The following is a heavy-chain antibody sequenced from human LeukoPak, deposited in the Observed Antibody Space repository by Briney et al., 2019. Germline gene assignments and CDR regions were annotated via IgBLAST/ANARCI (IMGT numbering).Heavy chain of an antibody. CDR2: IHYSGSS. V-gene: IGHV4-59*03. CDR1: GDSTSNFY. CDR3: VLAPNSNWFDF. Sequence: SETQSLTCTVSGDSTSNFYWNWIRQSPGKGLEWIGNIHYSGSSVYNPSLKSRGTISVDTSRRQFFLKLNSVTAADTAVYFCVLAPNSNWFDFWGPGTLVTVSS. J-gene: IGHJ5*01. D-gene: IGHD2-8*01.